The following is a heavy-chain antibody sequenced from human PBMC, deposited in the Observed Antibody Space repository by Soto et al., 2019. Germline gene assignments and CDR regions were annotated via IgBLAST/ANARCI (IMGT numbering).Heavy chain of an antibody. V-gene: IGHV3-30*14. CDR3: ARDIYYDASGYFDY. CDR2: TSYDGSDQ. D-gene: IGHD3-22*01. J-gene: IGHJ4*02. CDR1: GFSFSSFA. Sequence: HPGGSLGLSCATSGFSFSSFAMQWVRQAPGRGLEWLALTSYDGSDQYNAKSVKGRFTISRDNSKKTLYLHMNGLSAEDTAVYFCARDIYYDASGYFDYWGQGTQVTVSS.